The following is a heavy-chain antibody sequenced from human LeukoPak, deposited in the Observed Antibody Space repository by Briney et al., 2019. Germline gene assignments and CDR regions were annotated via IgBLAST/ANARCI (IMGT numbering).Heavy chain of an antibody. Sequence: PSETLSLTCTVSGGSISSYYWSWIRQPPGKGLEWIGYIYYSGSTNYNPSLKSRVTISVDTSKNQFSLKLSSVTAADTAVYYCARVKRYCSGGGCYSNWYFDLWGRGTLVTVSS. J-gene: IGHJ2*01. D-gene: IGHD2-15*01. V-gene: IGHV4-59*01. CDR2: IYYSGST. CDR3: ARVKRYCSGGGCYSNWYFDL. CDR1: GGSISSYY.